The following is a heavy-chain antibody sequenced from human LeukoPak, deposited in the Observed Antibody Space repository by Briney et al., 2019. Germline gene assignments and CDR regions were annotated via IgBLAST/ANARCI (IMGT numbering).Heavy chain of an antibody. D-gene: IGHD6-13*01. J-gene: IGHJ5*02. CDR1: GFTFSSYA. CDR3: ARSIFAAARIDP. CDR2: INGEGSAT. Sequence: GGSLRLSCAASGFTFSSYAMHWVRQVPGKGLVWVSRINGEGSATTYADSVKGRFTISRDNAKNTLFLQMNSLRVEDTAVYYCARSIFAAARIDPWGQGTLVTVAS. V-gene: IGHV3-74*01.